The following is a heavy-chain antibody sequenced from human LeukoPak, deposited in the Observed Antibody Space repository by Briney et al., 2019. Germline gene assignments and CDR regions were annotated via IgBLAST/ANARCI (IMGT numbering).Heavy chain of an antibody. CDR1: GFTFSTYA. D-gene: IGHD3-10*02. J-gene: IGHJ5*02. CDR3: ARELFAWFDP. CDR2: ISGSGAKT. V-gene: IGHV3-23*01. Sequence: GGSLRLSCAASGFTFSTYAMNWVRQAPGKGLEWVSAISGSGAKTYYADFVKGRFTISRDNSKNTLYLQMNSLRAEDTAVYYCARELFAWFDPWGQGTLVTVSS.